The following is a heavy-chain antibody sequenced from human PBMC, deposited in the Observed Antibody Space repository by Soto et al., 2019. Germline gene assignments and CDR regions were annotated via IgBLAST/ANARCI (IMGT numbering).Heavy chain of an antibody. V-gene: IGHV1-46*03. CDR2: INPSGGST. J-gene: IGHJ4*02. Sequence: ASVKVSCKASGYTFTSYGISWVRQAPGQGLEWMGRINPSGGSTSYAQKFQGRVTMTRDTSTSIVYMELSSLRSEDTAVYYCARGQGGSHYCMDDYWGQGTLVTVSS. CDR1: GYTFTSYG. CDR3: ARGQGGSHYCMDDY. D-gene: IGHD1-26*01.